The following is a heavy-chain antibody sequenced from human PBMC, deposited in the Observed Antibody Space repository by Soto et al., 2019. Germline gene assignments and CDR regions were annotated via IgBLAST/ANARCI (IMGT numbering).Heavy chain of an antibody. CDR3: ARVKRSQGRVAFDV. CDR2: IYPGDSDI. Sequence: GESLKISCKGSGYSFTSYWIAWVRQVPGKGLELMGVIYPGDSDIRYSPSFQGQVTISADKSISTAYLQWSSLKASDSAVYYCARVKRSQGRVAFDVWGQGTKVTVSS. D-gene: IGHD3-10*01. CDR1: GYSFTSYW. J-gene: IGHJ3*01. V-gene: IGHV5-51*01.